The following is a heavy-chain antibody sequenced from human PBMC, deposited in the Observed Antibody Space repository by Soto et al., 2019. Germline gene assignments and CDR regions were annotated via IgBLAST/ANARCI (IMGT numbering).Heavy chain of an antibody. CDR1: GGSISSGENF. Sequence: SETLSLTCTVSGGSISSGENFWNWIRQSPGKGLEWIGYIYDRGTTDYNPSLKSRVTMSVDTSKSQFSLHLNSVTTADTAVYYCAFSWNALAVTTFDYWGQGIKVTVSS. J-gene: IGHJ4*02. D-gene: IGHD4-17*01. CDR3: AFSWNALAVTTFDY. CDR2: IYDRGTT. V-gene: IGHV4-61*08.